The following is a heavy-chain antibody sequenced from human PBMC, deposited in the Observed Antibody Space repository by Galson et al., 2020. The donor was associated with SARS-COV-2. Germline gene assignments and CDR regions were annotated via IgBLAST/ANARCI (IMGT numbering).Heavy chain of an antibody. CDR2: INTNTGNP. CDR1: GYTFTSYA. D-gene: IGHD6-13*01. V-gene: IGHV7-4-1*02. CDR3: ARLGSSWYEVYYGMDV. Sequence: GESLKISCKASGYTFTSYAMNWVRQAPGQGLEWMGWINTNTGNPTYAQGFTGRFVFSLDTSVSTAYLQISSLKAEDTAVYYCARLGSSWYEVYYGMDVWGQGTTVTVSS. J-gene: IGHJ6*02.